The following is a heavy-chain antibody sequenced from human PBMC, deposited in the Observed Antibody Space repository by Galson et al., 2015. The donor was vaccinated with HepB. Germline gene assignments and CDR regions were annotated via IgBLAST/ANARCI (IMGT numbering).Heavy chain of an antibody. CDR2: IYYSGST. V-gene: IGHV4-31*03. CDR1: GGSISSGGYY. D-gene: IGHD4-17*01. Sequence: TLSLTCTVSGGSISSGGYYWSWIRQHPGKGLEWIGYIYYSGSTYYNSSLKSRVTISVDTSKNQFSLKLSSVTAADTAVYYCARHLKDYGDYFDYWGQGTLVTVSS. CDR3: ARHLKDYGDYFDY. J-gene: IGHJ4*02.